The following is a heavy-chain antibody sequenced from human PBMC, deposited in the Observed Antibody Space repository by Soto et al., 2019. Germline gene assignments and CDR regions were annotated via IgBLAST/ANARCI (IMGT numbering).Heavy chain of an antibody. CDR3: GRKEVSGPIAY. Sequence: GGSLRLSCSASGFTFSTSPMHWVRQAPGKGLEYVSAISPTGGTTYYADSLKGRFTTSRDNSKSTLYLHMSSLRTEDTAVYYCGRKEVSGPIAYWGQGTLVTVSS. J-gene: IGHJ4*02. V-gene: IGHV3-64D*06. CDR1: GFTFSTSP. CDR2: ISPTGGTT. D-gene: IGHD1-1*01.